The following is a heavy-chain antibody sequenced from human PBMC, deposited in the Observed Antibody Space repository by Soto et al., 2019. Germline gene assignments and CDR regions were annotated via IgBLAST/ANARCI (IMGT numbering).Heavy chain of an antibody. Sequence: EVQLVESGGGLLRPGGSLRLPWAGPGSPFSKDWLHWVCQVPGKGLVWVSHINRDGSRTNYADFVKGRFTIARDKAKNTVYLQMNSLRAEDTAVYYCARDRSYSLDVWGQGTTVTVS. V-gene: IGHV3-74*01. J-gene: IGHJ6*02. CDR1: GSPFSKDW. CDR2: INRDGSRT. CDR3: ARDRSYSLDV.